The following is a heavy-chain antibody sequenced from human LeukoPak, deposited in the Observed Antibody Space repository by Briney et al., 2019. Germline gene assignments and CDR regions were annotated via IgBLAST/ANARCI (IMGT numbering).Heavy chain of an antibody. Sequence: GGSLRLSCEASGFRFSDYYMSWVRQAPGKGLEWVARINSDGSEQNYVDSVKGRFTISRDNAKNSLHLLMNSLRAEDTAVYYCVRGGRWYGDNWGQGTLVTVSS. D-gene: IGHD6-13*01. CDR2: INSDGSEQ. J-gene: IGHJ4*02. CDR3: VRGGRWYGDN. V-gene: IGHV3-7*01. CDR1: GFRFSDYY.